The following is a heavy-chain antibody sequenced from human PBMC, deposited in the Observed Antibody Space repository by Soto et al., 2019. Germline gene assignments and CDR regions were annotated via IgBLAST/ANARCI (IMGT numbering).Heavy chain of an antibody. J-gene: IGHJ6*02. CDR2: INHSGST. Sequence: SETLSLTCAVYGGSFSGYYWSWIRQPPGKGLEWIGEINHSGSTNYNPSLKSRVTISVDTSKNQFSLKLSSVTAADTAVYYCAGSDYYGSGSRYGMDVWGQGTTVTVSS. V-gene: IGHV4-34*01. CDR1: GGSFSGYY. CDR3: AGSDYYGSGSRYGMDV. D-gene: IGHD3-10*01.